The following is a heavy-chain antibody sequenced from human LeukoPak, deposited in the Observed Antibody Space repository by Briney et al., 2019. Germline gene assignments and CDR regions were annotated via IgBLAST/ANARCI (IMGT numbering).Heavy chain of an antibody. J-gene: IGHJ3*02. CDR2: IKSTVDGGTT. CDR1: GFTFSNYW. D-gene: IGHD6-19*01. Sequence: GGSLRLSCAASGFTFSNYWMTWVRQAPGKGLEWVGRIKSTVDGGTTDYAAPVKGRFTVSRDDSKNTVYLQMNSLKTEDTAVYYCTTGGNVLVAGTRAFDIWGQGTMVTVSS. V-gene: IGHV3-15*01. CDR3: TTGGNVLVAGTRAFDI.